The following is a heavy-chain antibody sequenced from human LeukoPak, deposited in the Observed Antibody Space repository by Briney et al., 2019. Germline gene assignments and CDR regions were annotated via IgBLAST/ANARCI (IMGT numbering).Heavy chain of an antibody. V-gene: IGHV3-21*01. CDR2: ISSSSSYM. CDR3: ARGSEGYCSGGGCYYGMDV. CDR1: GFTFSSYT. J-gene: IGHJ6*01. Sequence: GGSLRLSCAASGFTFSSYTMNWVRRAPGKGLEWVSYISSSSSYMYYADSVKGRFTISRDNAENSLYLQMNSLRAEDTAVYYCARGSEGYCSGGGCYYGMDVWGQGTTVTVSS. D-gene: IGHD2-15*01.